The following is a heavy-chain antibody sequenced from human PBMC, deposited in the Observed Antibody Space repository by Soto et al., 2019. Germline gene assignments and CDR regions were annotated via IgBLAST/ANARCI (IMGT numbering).Heavy chain of an antibody. J-gene: IGHJ4*02. CDR3: ARVYDILTGNVYFDY. D-gene: IGHD3-9*01. V-gene: IGHV4-31*03. CDR1: GGSISSGGYY. Sequence: QVQLQESGPGLVKPSQTLSLTCTVSGGSISSGGYYWSWIRQHPGKGLEWIGYIYYSGSTYYNPSLKIRVTISVDTSKNQFSLKLSSVTAADTAVYYCARVYDILTGNVYFDYWGQGTLVTVSS. CDR2: IYYSGST.